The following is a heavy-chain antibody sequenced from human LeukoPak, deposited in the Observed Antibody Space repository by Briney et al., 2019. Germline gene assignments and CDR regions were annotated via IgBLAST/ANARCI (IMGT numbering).Heavy chain of an antibody. Sequence: ASVKVSCKASGYAFSNYYMHWVRQAPGQGLEWMGIVNPSGGRTSYAQKFQGRVTMTRDTSTSTVYMELSSLRSEDTAVYYCARGHSSSWYYRGYYYYYYMDVWGKGTTVTISS. CDR3: ARGHSSSWYYRGYYYYYYMDV. CDR1: GYAFSNYY. CDR2: VNPSGGRT. J-gene: IGHJ6*03. D-gene: IGHD6-13*01. V-gene: IGHV1-46*01.